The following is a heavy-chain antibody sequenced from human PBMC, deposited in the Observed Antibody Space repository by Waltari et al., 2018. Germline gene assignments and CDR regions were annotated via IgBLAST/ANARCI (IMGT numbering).Heavy chain of an antibody. Sequence: EVQLVQSGAEVKKPGESLRISCKGSGYSFTRYWISWVRQMPGKGLEWMGKIDPSDSYTHDSPPFQVHVTISADKSISTAYLQWSSLKASDTAIYYCASTTTGAYWYFDIWGRGTLVTVSS. J-gene: IGHJ2*01. D-gene: IGHD4-17*01. V-gene: IGHV5-10-1*03. CDR2: IDPSDSYT. CDR1: GYSFTRYW. CDR3: ASTTTGAYWYFDI.